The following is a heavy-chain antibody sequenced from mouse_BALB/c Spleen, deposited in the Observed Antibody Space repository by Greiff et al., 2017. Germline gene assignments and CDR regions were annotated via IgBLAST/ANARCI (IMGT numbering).Heavy chain of an antibody. Sequence: EVQLVESGGGLVKPGGSLKLSCAASGFTFSDYYMYWVRQTPEKRLEWVATISDGGSYTYYPDSVKGRFTISRDNAKNNLYLQMSSLKSEDTAMYYCARERYYGSSWFAYWGQGTLVTVSA. CDR1: GFTFSDYY. CDR2: ISDGGSYT. V-gene: IGHV5-4*02. D-gene: IGHD1-1*01. CDR3: ARERYYGSSWFAY. J-gene: IGHJ3*01.